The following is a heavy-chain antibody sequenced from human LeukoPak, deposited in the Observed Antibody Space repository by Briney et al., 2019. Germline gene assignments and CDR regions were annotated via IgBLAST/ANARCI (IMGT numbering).Heavy chain of an antibody. D-gene: IGHD2-15*01. J-gene: IGHJ5*02. CDR1: GGSINTYY. Sequence: SETLSLTCTVSGGSINTYYWSWLRQPPGKGLEWIGYISDSGSPSYNSSLKSRVTISIDTSKKQFSLMLSSVTLRTRPFNCARSTQRYRSGGTCFPYWFDPWGRGALVTVSS. V-gene: IGHV4-59*01. CDR2: ISDSGSP. CDR3: ARSTQRYRSGGTCFPYWFDP.